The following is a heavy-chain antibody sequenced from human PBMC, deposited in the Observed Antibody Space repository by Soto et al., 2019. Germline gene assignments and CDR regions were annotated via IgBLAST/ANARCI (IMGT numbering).Heavy chain of an antibody. J-gene: IGHJ6*02. CDR2: IWYDGSNK. D-gene: IGHD3-10*01. Sequence: GGSLRLSCAASGFTFSSYGMHWVRQAPGKGLEWVAVIWYDGSNKYYADSVKGRFTISRDNSKNTLYLQMNSLRAEDTAVYYCARDNGGVLWFGELRLHYHGMDVWGQGTTVTVS. CDR1: GFTFSSYG. CDR3: ARDNGGVLWFGELRLHYHGMDV. V-gene: IGHV3-33*01.